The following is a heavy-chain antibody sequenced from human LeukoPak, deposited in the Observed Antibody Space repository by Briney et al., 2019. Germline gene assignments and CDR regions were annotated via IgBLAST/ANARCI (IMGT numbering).Heavy chain of an antibody. J-gene: IGHJ4*02. D-gene: IGHD6-6*01. CDR3: ARGRGIAARPRSVGGDY. CDR2: MSPNNGDA. V-gene: IGHV1-8*01. Sequence: ASVKVSCKTSGYTFTNYDINWVRQATGQGLEWLGWMSPNNGDAGYAQKFQGRVTMTRDTSTNTAYMELSALTSEDTAVYYCARGRGIAARPRSVGGDYWGQGTLVTVSS. CDR1: GYTFTNYD.